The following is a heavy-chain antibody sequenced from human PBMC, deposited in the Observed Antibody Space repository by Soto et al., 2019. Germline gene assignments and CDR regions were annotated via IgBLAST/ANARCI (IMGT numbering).Heavy chain of an antibody. Sequence: ASVKVSCKASGYTFTSYYMHWVRQAPGQGLEWMGIINPSGGSTSYAQKFQGRVTMTRDTSTSTVYMELSSLRSEDTAVYYCARDFVGGTIFGVVIHNWFDPWGQGTLVTVPS. J-gene: IGHJ5*02. CDR1: GYTFTSYY. D-gene: IGHD3-3*01. CDR3: ARDFVGGTIFGVVIHNWFDP. CDR2: INPSGGST. V-gene: IGHV1-46*01.